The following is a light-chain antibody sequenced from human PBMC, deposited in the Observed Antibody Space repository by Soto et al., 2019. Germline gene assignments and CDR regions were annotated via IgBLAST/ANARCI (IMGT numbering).Light chain of an antibody. CDR2: GAS. CDR1: QSVSSSY. CDR3: HQYDSSHLT. Sequence: EIVLTQSPGTLSLSPGERATLSCRASQSVSSSYLAWYQQKPGQAPRLLIYGASIRAPGIPDRFSGSGSGTDFTLTISRLEPEDFAVYYCHQYDSSHLTFGGGTKVEIK. V-gene: IGKV3-20*01. J-gene: IGKJ4*01.